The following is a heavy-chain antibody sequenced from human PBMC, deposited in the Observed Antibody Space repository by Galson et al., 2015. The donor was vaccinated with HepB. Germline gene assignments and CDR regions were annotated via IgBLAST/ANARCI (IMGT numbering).Heavy chain of an antibody. CDR3: AKDAVRFGELLFGSGWFDP. J-gene: IGHJ5*02. D-gene: IGHD3-10*01. CDR2: ISWNSGSI. Sequence: SLRLSCAASGFTFDDYAMHWVRQAPGKGLEWVSGISWNSGSIGYADSVKGRFTISRDNAKNSLYLQMNSLRAEDTALYYCAKDAVRFGELLFGSGWFDPWGQGTLVTVSS. V-gene: IGHV3-9*01. CDR1: GFTFDDYA.